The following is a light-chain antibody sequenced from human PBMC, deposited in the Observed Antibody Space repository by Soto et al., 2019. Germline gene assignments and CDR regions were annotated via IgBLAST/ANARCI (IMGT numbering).Light chain of an antibody. CDR1: QSVSSSY. V-gene: IGKV3-20*01. J-gene: IGKJ3*01. Sequence: EIVLTQSPGTLSVSPGERATLSCRASQSVSSSYLAWYQQKPGQAPRLLIYGASSRATGIPDRFSGSGSGTDFTLTISRLEPEDFAVYYCQQYGSSPRFTFGPGTKVDI. CDR2: GAS. CDR3: QQYGSSPRFT.